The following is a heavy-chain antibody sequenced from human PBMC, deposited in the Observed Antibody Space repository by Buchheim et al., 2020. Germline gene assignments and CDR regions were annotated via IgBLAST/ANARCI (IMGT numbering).Heavy chain of an antibody. CDR2: ISISGDTT. V-gene: IGHV3-23*04. CDR3: AKEIRPNDF. J-gene: IGHJ4*02. CDR1: GFTFSSAA. Sequence: EVQLVESGGGLVQPGGSLRLSCEVSGFTFSSAAMGWVRQAPGKGLEWVSFISISGDTTNYADSVMDRFTISRDNSKNTLYLQMNSLRAEDTAVYYCAKEIRPNDFWGQGTL.